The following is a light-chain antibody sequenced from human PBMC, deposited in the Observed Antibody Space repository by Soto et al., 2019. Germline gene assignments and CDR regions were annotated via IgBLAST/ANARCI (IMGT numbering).Light chain of an antibody. V-gene: IGKV3-20*01. CDR2: GAS. CDR3: QQYGSSPYS. CDR1: HSVSGNY. Sequence: IVLTQSPDTLSLSPGERATLSCRASHSVSGNYLVWYQQKPGQAPRLLIYGASSRATGIPDRFSGSGSGKDFTLTISGLEPEDFAVYYCQQYGSSPYSFGQGTKVDIK. J-gene: IGKJ2*03.